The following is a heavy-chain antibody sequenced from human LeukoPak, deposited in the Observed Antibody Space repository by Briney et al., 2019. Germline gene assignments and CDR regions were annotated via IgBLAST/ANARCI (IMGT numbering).Heavy chain of an antibody. CDR3: ARSRLKNCYDSSGYYEFNWFDP. V-gene: IGHV4-61*02. J-gene: IGHJ5*02. D-gene: IGHD3-22*01. Sequence: SETLSLTCTVSGGSISSGSYYWSWIRQPAGKGLEWIGRIYTSGSTNYNPSLKSRVTISVDTSKNQFSLKLSSVTAADTAVYYCARSRLKNCYDSSGYYEFNWFDPWGQGTLVTVSS. CDR2: IYTSGST. CDR1: GGSISSGSYY.